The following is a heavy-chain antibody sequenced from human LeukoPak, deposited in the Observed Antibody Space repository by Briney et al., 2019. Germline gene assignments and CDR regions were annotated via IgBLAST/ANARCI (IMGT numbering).Heavy chain of an antibody. V-gene: IGHV3-23*01. CDR2: ISGSGGST. D-gene: IGHD3-22*01. CDR3: AKLYYYDSSGYHNDY. J-gene: IGHJ4*02. CDR1: GFTFSSYA. Sequence: PGGSLRLSCAASGFTFSSYAMSWVRQAPGKGLEWVSAISGSGGSTYYADSVKGRFTISRDNSKNTLYLQMNSLRAEDTAVYYCAKLYYYDSSGYHNDYWGQGTLVTVSS.